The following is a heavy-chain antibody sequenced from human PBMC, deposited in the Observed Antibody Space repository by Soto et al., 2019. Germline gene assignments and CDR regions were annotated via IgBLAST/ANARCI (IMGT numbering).Heavy chain of an antibody. D-gene: IGHD6-19*01. V-gene: IGHV1-2*02. CDR3: ARDKVAGDYYYYDMDV. CDR1: GYTFTDYY. Sequence: ASVKVSCKASGYTFTDYYMHWVRQAPGQGLEWMGWINPNSGGTNCAQKFQGRVTMTRDTSISTAYMEVSRLRSDDMAVYYCARDKVAGDYYYYDMDVWGQGTTVTVSS. CDR2: INPNSGGT. J-gene: IGHJ6*02.